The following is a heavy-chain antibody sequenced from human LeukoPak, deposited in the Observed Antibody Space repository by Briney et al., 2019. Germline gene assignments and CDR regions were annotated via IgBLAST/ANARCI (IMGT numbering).Heavy chain of an antibody. V-gene: IGHV1-46*01. Sequence: ASAYPSPKASGYTLSNFTIQCGPQAPGQGLEWMGIVNPSDGGTRYAQQFQGRVTMTRDTSTSTVYMELSSLRSEDTAVRYCASWRKSFDYWGPGTLVTVSS. D-gene: IGHD1-14*01. CDR3: ASWRKSFDY. CDR1: GYTLSNFT. CDR2: VNPSDGGT. J-gene: IGHJ4*02.